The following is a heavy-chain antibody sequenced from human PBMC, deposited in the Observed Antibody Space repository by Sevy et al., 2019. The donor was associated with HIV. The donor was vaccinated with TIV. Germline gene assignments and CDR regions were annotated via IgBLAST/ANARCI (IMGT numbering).Heavy chain of an antibody. CDR3: AREGGDSSGYYYVFNHYYYYGMDV. J-gene: IGHJ6*02. Sequence: GGSLRLSCAASGFTFSSYAMHWVRQAPGKGLEWAAVISYDGSNKYYADSVKGRFTISRDNSKNTLYLQMNSLRAEDTAVYYCAREGGDSSGYYYVFNHYYYYGMDVWGQGTTVTVSS. CDR2: ISYDGSNK. D-gene: IGHD3-22*01. CDR1: GFTFSSYA. V-gene: IGHV3-30-3*01.